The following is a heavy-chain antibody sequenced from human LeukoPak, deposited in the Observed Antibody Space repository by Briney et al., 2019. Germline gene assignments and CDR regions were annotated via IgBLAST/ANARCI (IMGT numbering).Heavy chain of an antibody. V-gene: IGHV4-4*07. D-gene: IGHD3-9*01. CDR2: IYTSGST. J-gene: IGHJ4*02. CDR3: ARTSWRGDILTGYYIGGAYYFDY. Sequence: SETLSLTCTVSGGSISSYYWSWIRQPAGKGLEWIGRIYTSGSTNYNPSLKSRVTISVDTSKNQFSLKLSSVTAADTAVYYCARTSWRGDILTGYYIGGAYYFDYWGQGTPVTVSS. CDR1: GGSISSYY.